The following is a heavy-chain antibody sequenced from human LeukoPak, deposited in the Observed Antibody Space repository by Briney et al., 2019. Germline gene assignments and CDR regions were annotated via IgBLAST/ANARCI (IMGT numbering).Heavy chain of an antibody. CDR3: AMCIAAAGTRRDYYYYGMDV. CDR1: GFTFRSYW. D-gene: IGHD6-13*01. V-gene: IGHV3-33*08. J-gene: IGHJ6*04. Sequence: GGSLRLSCAASGFTFRSYWMSWVRQAPGKGLVWVAVIWYDGSNKYYADSVKGRFTISRDNSKNTLYLQMNSLRAEDTAVYYCAMCIAAAGTRRDYYYYGMDVWGKGTTVTVSS. CDR2: IWYDGSNK.